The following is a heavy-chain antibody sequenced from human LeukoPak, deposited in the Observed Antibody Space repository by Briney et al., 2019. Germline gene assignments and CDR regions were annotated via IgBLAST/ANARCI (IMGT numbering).Heavy chain of an antibody. CDR2: IIPIFGTA. J-gene: IGHJ6*02. CDR3: ARKRDYSNPPTTGYYGMDV. V-gene: IGHV1-69*13. CDR1: GGTFSSYA. Sequence: GASVKVSCKASGGTFSSYAISWVRQAPGQGLEWMGGIIPIFGTANYAQKFQGRVTITADESTSTAYMELSSLRSEDTAVYYCARKRDYSNPPTTGYYGMDVWGQGTTVTVSS. D-gene: IGHD4-11*01.